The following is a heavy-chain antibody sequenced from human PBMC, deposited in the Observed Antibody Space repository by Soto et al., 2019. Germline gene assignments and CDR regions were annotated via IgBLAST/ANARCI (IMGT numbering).Heavy chain of an antibody. CDR1: GYTSTSYN. CDR3: ARSDGVAAAMGP. CDR2: MNPNSGNT. D-gene: IGHD6-13*01. J-gene: IGHJ5*02. Sequence: ASVKVSCKASGYTSTSYNINWVRQATGQGLEWMGWMNPNSGNTGYAQKFQGRVTMTRNTSISTAYMELSSLRSEDTAVYYCARSDGVAAAMGPWGQGTLVTVSS. V-gene: IGHV1-8*01.